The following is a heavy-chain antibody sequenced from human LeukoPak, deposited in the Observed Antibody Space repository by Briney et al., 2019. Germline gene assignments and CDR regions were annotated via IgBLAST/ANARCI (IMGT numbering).Heavy chain of an antibody. Sequence: GGSLRLSCAASGLTFENYAMHWVRHAPGKGLEWVSGINWNSRNIGYEDAVKGRFTISRGNAKNSLFLQMNSLKPEDTAMYFCAKANSGTYSGTFDIWGQGTMVTVSS. CDR1: GLTFENYA. CDR2: INWNSRNI. V-gene: IGHV3-9*01. CDR3: AKANSGTYSGTFDI. J-gene: IGHJ3*02. D-gene: IGHD1-26*01.